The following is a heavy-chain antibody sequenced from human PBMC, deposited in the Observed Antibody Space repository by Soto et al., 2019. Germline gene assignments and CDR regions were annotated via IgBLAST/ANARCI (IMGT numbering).Heavy chain of an antibody. CDR3: ARSTVDLGYCSGGTCFYLDY. CDR2: IKWDDDK. D-gene: IGHD2-15*01. Sequence: QITLKGSGPTLVKPTQTLTLTCSFSGFSFSTAAVGVAWIRQPPGKALEWLALIKWDDDKRYSPSLKSRLTITKDTSKNQVVLTMTNMDPVDTATYYCARSTVDLGYCSGGTCFYLDYWGQGTLVIVSS. V-gene: IGHV2-5*02. J-gene: IGHJ4*02. CDR1: GFSFSTAAVG.